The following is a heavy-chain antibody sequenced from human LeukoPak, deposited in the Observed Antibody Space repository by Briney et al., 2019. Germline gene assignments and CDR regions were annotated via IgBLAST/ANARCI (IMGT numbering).Heavy chain of an antibody. J-gene: IGHJ4*02. CDR1: GGSISSYY. CDR2: IYTSGST. D-gene: IGHD6-13*01. Sequence: ASETLSLTCTVSGGSISSYYWSWIRRPAGKGLEWIGRIYTSGSTNYNPSLKSRVTMSVDTSKNQFSLKLSSVAAADTAVYYCARDRGRGSSSWYVDYWGQGTLVTVSS. V-gene: IGHV4-4*07. CDR3: ARDRGRGSSSWYVDY.